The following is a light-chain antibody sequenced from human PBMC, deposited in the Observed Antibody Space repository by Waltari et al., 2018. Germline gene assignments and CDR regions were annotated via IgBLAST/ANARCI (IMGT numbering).Light chain of an antibody. CDR1: QSVSTSY. V-gene: IGKV3-15*01. CDR3: QQYHNWPYT. Sequence: EIVLTQSPGTLSLSPGERATLSCRASQSVSTSYLACYQQHPGQAPRLLIYGASTRATGVPARFSGSRSGTEFTLIISSLQSEDFALYYCQQYHNWPYTFGQGTKLEIK. CDR2: GAS. J-gene: IGKJ2*01.